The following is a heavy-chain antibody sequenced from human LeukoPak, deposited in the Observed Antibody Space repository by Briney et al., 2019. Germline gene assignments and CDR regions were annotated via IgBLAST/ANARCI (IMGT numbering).Heavy chain of an antibody. Sequence: GASVKVSCKASGYTFTGYYMHWVRQAPGQGLEWMGWINPNSGGTNYAQKFQSRVTMTRDTSISTAYMELSGLRSDDTAVYYCARVDPSDYYYYMDVWGKGTTVTVSS. V-gene: IGHV1-2*02. CDR3: ARVDPSDYYYYMDV. J-gene: IGHJ6*03. CDR2: INPNSGGT. D-gene: IGHD3-9*01. CDR1: GYTFTGYY.